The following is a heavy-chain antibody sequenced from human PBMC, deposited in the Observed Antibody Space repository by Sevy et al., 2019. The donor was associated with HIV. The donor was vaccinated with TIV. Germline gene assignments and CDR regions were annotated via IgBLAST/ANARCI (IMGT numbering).Heavy chain of an antibody. V-gene: IGHV4-59*01. Sequence: SETLSLTCTVFGGSISAYYWSWIRQSPGKGLEYIGYIYYTGSTYYNPSLKSRVTISMDTSKNQFSLRLTSVTAADTAVYYCARAPPVRSGDDSLNWFDPWGQGTLVTVSS. CDR1: GGSISAYY. CDR2: IYYTGST. J-gene: IGHJ5*02. CDR3: ARAPPVRSGDDSLNWFDP. D-gene: IGHD5-12*01.